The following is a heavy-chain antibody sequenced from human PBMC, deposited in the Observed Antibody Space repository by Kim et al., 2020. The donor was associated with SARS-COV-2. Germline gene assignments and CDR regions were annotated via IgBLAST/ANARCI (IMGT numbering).Heavy chain of an antibody. J-gene: IGHJ3*02. D-gene: IGHD1-1*01. CDR3: ARRGVQLERLGAFDI. Sequence: QKFRGRVTMTRNTSISTAYMELSSLRSEDTAIYYCARRGVQLERLGAFDIWGQGTMVTVSS. V-gene: IGHV1-8*01.